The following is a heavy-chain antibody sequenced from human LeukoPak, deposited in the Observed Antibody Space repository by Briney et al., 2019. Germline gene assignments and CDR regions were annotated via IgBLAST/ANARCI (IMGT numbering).Heavy chain of an antibody. CDR1: GINFRSSG. CDR3: AREGGRAVPGRFDQ. D-gene: IGHD6-13*01. J-gene: IGHJ4*02. V-gene: IGHV3-30*02. Sequence: GGSLRLSCAASGINFRSSGMHWVRQAPGKGLEWVTFIQNDGSDKYYAASVKGRFTISRGNSKNTVYLHMASLRADDTALYYCAREGGRAVPGRFDQWGQGTLVTVSS. CDR2: IQNDGSDK.